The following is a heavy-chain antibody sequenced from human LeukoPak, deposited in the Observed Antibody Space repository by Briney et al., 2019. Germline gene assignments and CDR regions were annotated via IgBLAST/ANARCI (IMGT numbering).Heavy chain of an antibody. Sequence: GGSLRLSCAASGFTFDDYGMSWVRQAPGKGLEWVSGINWNGGSTGYADSVKGRFTISRDNAKNSLYLQMNSLRAEDTALYYCARDRRAGTTGKRYYFDYWGQGTLVTVSS. CDR1: GFTFDDYG. D-gene: IGHD1-7*01. V-gene: IGHV3-20*04. J-gene: IGHJ4*02. CDR3: ARDRRAGTTGKRYYFDY. CDR2: INWNGGST.